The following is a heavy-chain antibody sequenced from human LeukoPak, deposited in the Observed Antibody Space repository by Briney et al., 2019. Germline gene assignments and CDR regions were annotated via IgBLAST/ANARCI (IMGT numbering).Heavy chain of an antibody. CDR3: ARDRGASCFSSIDY. CDR2: ISGSGSST. J-gene: IGHJ4*02. CDR1: GFTFSSYA. Sequence: GGSLRLSCAASGFTFSSYAMNWVRQAPGKGLEWVSAISGSGSSTYYADSMKGRFTISRDSSKDTLYLQMNSLRAEDTAVYYCARDRGASCFSSIDYWGQATLVTVSS. D-gene: IGHD2-15*01. V-gene: IGHV3-23*01.